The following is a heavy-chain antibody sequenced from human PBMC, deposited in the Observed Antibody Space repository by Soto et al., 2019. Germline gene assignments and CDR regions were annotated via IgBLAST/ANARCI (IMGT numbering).Heavy chain of an antibody. D-gene: IGHD5-12*01. CDR1: GGSISSSSYY. Sequence: QLQLQESGPGLVKPSETLSLTCTVSGGSISSSSYYWGWIRQPPGKGLEWIGSIYYSGSTYYNPSLRSRVXLXXDTPTHPSALKLSSVTAADTAVYYCARHSPGYGDYWGQGTLVTVSS. J-gene: IGHJ4*02. V-gene: IGHV4-39*01. CDR2: IYYSGST. CDR3: ARHSPGYGDY.